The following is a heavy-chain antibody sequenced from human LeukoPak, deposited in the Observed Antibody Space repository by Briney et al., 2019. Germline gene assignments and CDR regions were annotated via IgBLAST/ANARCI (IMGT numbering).Heavy chain of an antibody. Sequence: GGSLRLSCAASGFTFNSYAMTWVRQAPGKGLEWVSAISGSGGDTEYADSVKGRFTISRDNSKNTLYLQMNSLRAEDTAVYYCARTIYGGLNYFDYWGQGALVTVSS. CDR3: ARTIYGGLNYFDY. CDR1: GFTFNSYA. CDR2: ISGSGGDT. J-gene: IGHJ4*02. V-gene: IGHV3-23*01. D-gene: IGHD4-23*01.